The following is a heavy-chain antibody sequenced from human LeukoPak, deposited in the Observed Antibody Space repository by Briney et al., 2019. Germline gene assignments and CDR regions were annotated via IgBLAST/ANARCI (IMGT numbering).Heavy chain of an antibody. D-gene: IGHD5-18*01. J-gene: IGHJ4*02. CDR3: AREGDVDTAMVFDY. V-gene: IGHV1-2*02. CDR2: INPNSGGT. CDR1: GYTFTGYY. Sequence: ASVTVSFKASGYTFTGYYMHWVRQAPGQGLEWMGWINPNSGGTNYAQKFQGRVTMTSDTSISTAYMELSRLRSDDTAVYYCAREGDVDTAMVFDYWGQGTLVTVSS.